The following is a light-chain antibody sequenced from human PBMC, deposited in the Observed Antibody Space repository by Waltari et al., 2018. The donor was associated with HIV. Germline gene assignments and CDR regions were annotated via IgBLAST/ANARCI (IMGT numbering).Light chain of an antibody. J-gene: IGLJ3*02. CDR1: SSDVGSYHL. CDR2: EVR. Sequence: QSALTQTASVSGSPGQSITISCTGTSSDVGSYHLVSWYRQHPGKDPKLRSYEVRKWPSGASHRFSCSQSGNPASLTISGLRAEDEGDYYCLSYGGTGSWVFGGGTRVTVL. CDR3: LSYGGTGSWV. V-gene: IGLV2-23*02.